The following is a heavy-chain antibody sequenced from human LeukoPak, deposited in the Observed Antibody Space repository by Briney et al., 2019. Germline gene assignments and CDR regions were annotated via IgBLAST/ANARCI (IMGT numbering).Heavy chain of an antibody. CDR1: GYTFTSYD. Sequence: GASVKVSCKASGYTFTSYDINWVRQATGQGLEWMGWMNPNSGNTGYAQKFQGRVTMTRDTSTSTVYMELSSLRSEDTAVYYCASGPPRTRLHSGTNTGNWFDPWGQGTLVTVSS. V-gene: IGHV1-8*01. CDR2: MNPNSGNT. J-gene: IGHJ5*02. D-gene: IGHD1-26*01. CDR3: ASGPPRTRLHSGTNTGNWFDP.